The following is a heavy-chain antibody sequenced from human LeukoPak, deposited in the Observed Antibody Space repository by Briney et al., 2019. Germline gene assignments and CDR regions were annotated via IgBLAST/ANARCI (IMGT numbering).Heavy chain of an antibody. CDR1: GYTFTSYD. CDR3: ARDGGWYQLLWWFDP. V-gene: IGHV1-2*02. D-gene: IGHD2-2*01. J-gene: IGHJ5*02. Sequence: ASVKVSCKASGYTFTSYDINWVRQATGQGLEWMGWINPNSGATKYAQKFQGRVTMTRDTSISTAYMEVSRLRFDDTAVYYCARDGGWYQLLWWFDPWGQGTLVTVSS. CDR2: INPNSGAT.